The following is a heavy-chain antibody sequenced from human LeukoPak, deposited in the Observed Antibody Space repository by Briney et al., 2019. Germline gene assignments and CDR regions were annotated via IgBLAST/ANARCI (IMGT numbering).Heavy chain of an antibody. J-gene: IGHJ3*01. CDR3: ARDVDTAMVPYY. Sequence: GGSLRLSCAASGFTFSSYEMNWVRQAPGKGLEWVSYISSSGSTIYYADSVKGRFTISRDNAKNSLYLQMNSLRAEDTAVYYCARDVDTAMVPYYWGQGTMVTVSS. CDR2: ISSSGSTI. D-gene: IGHD5-18*01. CDR1: GFTFSSYE. V-gene: IGHV3-48*03.